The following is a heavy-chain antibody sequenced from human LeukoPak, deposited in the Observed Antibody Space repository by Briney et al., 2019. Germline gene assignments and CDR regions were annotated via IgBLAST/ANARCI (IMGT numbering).Heavy chain of an antibody. V-gene: IGHV4-34*01. CDR2: VNHSGST. CDR3: AFYGSETPGGVY. D-gene: IGHD3-10*01. Sequence: SETLSLTCAVYGGSFSGYYWSWICHPPGKGLEWIGEVNHSGSTNYNPSLKSRVTISVDTSKNQFSLKLSSVTAADTAVYYCAFYGSETPGGVYWGQGTLVTVSS. CDR1: GGSFSGYY. J-gene: IGHJ4*02.